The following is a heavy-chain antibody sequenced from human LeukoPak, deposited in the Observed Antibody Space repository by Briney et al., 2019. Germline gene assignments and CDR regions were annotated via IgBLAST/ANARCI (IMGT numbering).Heavy chain of an antibody. J-gene: IGHJ4*02. D-gene: IGHD3-16*01. Sequence: ASVKVSCKASGYTFTSYYMHWVRQAPGQGLEWMGIINPSGGSTSYAQKFQGRVTMTRDTSTGTVYMELSSLRSEDTAVYYCARARFSPGFFDYWGQGTLVTVSS. V-gene: IGHV1-46*01. CDR3: ARARFSPGFFDY. CDR1: GYTFTSYY. CDR2: INPSGGST.